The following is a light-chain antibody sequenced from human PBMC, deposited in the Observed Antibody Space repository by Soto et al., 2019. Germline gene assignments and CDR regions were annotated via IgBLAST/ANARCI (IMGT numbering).Light chain of an antibody. CDR3: SSYTASNTFV. V-gene: IGLV2-14*01. Sequence: QSALTQPASVSGSPGQSITISCTGTSSDVGGNNFVSWYRQEPGKAPQLLIYEVNNRPSGISNRFSGSKSGILAPLTISGLQAGDEADYYCSSYTASNTFVFGSGTKLTVL. CDR1: SSDVGGNNF. CDR2: EVN. J-gene: IGLJ1*01.